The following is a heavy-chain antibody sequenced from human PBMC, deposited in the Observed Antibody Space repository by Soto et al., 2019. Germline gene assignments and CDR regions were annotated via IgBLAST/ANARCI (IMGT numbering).Heavy chain of an antibody. CDR2: ISYDGSNK. Sequence: QVQLVESGGGVVQPGRSLRLSCAASGFTFSSYAMHWVRQAPGKGLEWVAVISYDGSNKYYADSVKGRFTISRDNSKNRLYLQMNSLRAEDTAVYYCARDAALAAAGTAGGFDYWGQGTLVTVSS. CDR3: ARDAALAAAGTAGGFDY. CDR1: GFTFSSYA. V-gene: IGHV3-30-3*01. D-gene: IGHD6-13*01. J-gene: IGHJ4*02.